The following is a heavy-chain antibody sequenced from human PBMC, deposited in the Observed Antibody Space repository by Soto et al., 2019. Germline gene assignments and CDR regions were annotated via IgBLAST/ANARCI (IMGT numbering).Heavy chain of an antibody. CDR1: GFTFSSHA. D-gene: IGHD1-1*01. CDR3: AKKGSGGNWFDT. V-gene: IGHV3-23*01. CDR2: SVSCSAT. J-gene: IGHJ5*02. Sequence: PGGSLRLSCAASGFTFSSHAMSWVRQSHGKGPEWVAASVSCSATYFADSVKGRFTISRDNSKNTLFLEMHSLSPEDTGVYFCAKKGSGGNWFDTWGQGTPVTVS.